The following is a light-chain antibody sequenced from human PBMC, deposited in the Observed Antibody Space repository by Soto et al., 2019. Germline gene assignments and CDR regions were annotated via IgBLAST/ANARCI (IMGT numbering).Light chain of an antibody. CDR1: QSVSSNY. Sequence: EIVLTQSPGTLSLSPGERATLSCRASQSVSSNYLAWYQQKPGQAPRLLIYGASNRATGIPDRFSGSGSGTDFTLTISRLEPEDFAVYYCQQYGGSRWTFGKGTRVDI. CDR3: QQYGGSRWT. V-gene: IGKV3-20*01. CDR2: GAS. J-gene: IGKJ1*01.